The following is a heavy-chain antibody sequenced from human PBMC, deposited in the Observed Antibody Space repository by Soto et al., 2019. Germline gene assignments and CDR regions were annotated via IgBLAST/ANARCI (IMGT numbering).Heavy chain of an antibody. CDR2: IYWDDDE. D-gene: IGHD6-25*01. CDR3: AYASASHHHAMEV. J-gene: IGHJ6*02. CDR1: GFPHTTSGVG. Sequence: QITLKESGPPLVKSTQTLTLTCTFSGFPHTTSGVGVAWIRQPPGKALEWLALIYWDDDERYSPSLKTPLSITKGASRDQVVLTMANMDPVDTATYYCAYASASHHHAMEVWGPGTTVTVSS. V-gene: IGHV2-5*02.